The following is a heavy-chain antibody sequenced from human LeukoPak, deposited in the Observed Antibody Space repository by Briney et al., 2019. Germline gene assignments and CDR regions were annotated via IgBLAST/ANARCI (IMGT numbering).Heavy chain of an antibody. J-gene: IGHJ5*02. D-gene: IGHD3-10*01. V-gene: IGHV3-21*01. Sequence: PGGSLRLSCAASGFTFSSYSMNWVRQAPGKGLEWVSSISSSSSYIYYGDSVKGRFTISRDNAKNSLYLQMNSLRAEDTAVYYCARSISWIGGKGWFDPWGQGTLVTVSS. CDR3: ARSISWIGGKGWFDP. CDR1: GFTFSSYS. CDR2: ISSSSSYI.